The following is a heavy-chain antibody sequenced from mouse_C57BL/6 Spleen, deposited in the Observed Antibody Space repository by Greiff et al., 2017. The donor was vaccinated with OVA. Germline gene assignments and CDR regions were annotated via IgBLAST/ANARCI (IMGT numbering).Heavy chain of an antibody. CDR2: IDPSDSYT. V-gene: IGHV1-59*01. J-gene: IGHJ4*01. CDR1: GYTFTSYW. CDR3: ASSYYSNPYAMDY. Sequence: QVQLQQPGAELVRPGTSVKLSCKASGYTFTSYWMHWVKQRPGQGLEWIGVIDPSDSYTNYNQKFKGKATLTVDTSSSTAYMQLSSLTSEDSAVYYCASSYYSNPYAMDYWGQGTSVTVSS. D-gene: IGHD2-5*01.